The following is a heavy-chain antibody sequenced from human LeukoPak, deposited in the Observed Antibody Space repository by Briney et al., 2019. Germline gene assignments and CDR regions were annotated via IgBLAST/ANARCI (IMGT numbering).Heavy chain of an antibody. CDR2: ISSSGSSI. D-gene: IGHD3-10*01. CDR3: ATFRVRFGELFNWFDP. J-gene: IGHJ5*02. V-gene: IGHV3-48*03. CDR1: GFTFSSYE. Sequence: GGSLRLSCAASGFTFSSYEMNWVRQAPGKGLEWVSYISSSGSSIYYADSVKGRFTISRDNAKNSLYLQMNSLRVEDTAVYYCATFRVRFGELFNWFDPWGQGTLVTVSS.